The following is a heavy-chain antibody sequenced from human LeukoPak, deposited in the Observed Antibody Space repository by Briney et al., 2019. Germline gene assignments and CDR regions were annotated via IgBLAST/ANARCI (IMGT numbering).Heavy chain of an antibody. Sequence: ASVKVSCKASGYTFTSYDINWVRQATGQGLEWMGWMNPNSGNTGYAQKFQGRVTITRNTSISTAYMELSSLRSEDTAVYYCASADYYDSSGFVYYYGMDVWGQGTTVTVSS. D-gene: IGHD3-22*01. CDR1: GYTFTSYD. CDR3: ASADYYDSSGFVYYYGMDV. V-gene: IGHV1-8*03. CDR2: MNPNSGNT. J-gene: IGHJ6*02.